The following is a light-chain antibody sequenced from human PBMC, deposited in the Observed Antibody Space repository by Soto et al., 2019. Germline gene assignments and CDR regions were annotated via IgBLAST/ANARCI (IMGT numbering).Light chain of an antibody. CDR3: QQYYFPPVT. CDR1: QSLLYKSDKRNY. J-gene: IGKJ5*01. V-gene: IGKV4-1*01. CDR2: WAS. Sequence: DIVMTQSPDSLAVSLGERATINCKSSQSLLYKSDKRNYLAWFQQKPGQPPKLLIYWASTRQSGVPDRFSGSGSGTDFTLTISSLQAEDVALYFCQQYYFPPVTFGQGTRLEIE.